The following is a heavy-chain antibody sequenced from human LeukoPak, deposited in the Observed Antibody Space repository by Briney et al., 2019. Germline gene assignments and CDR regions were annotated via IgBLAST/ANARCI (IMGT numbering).Heavy chain of an antibody. CDR3: ARNLSSSSAY. V-gene: IGHV1-8*01. CDR1: GYTFTSYD. J-gene: IGHJ4*02. Sequence: ASVKVSCKASGYTFTSYDINWVRQATGQGLEWMGWMNPNSGNTGYAHKFQGRVTMTKDTSINTAYMELSGLRSDDTAVYFCARNLSSSSAYWGQGTLVTVSS. CDR2: MNPNSGNT. D-gene: IGHD6-6*01.